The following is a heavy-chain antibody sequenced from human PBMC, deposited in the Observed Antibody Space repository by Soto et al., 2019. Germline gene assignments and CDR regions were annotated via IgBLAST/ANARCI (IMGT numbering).Heavy chain of an antibody. Sequence: QLQLQESGPGLVEPSETLSLTCTVSGGSISSNYYSWGWIRQPPGKGLEWIASFYYSGTTHYNPSLKSRITISVDTSKNQFSLKLTSVTAADTALYYCASGIQLRTRLDYWGQGSLVTVSS. CDR2: FYYSGTT. D-gene: IGHD5-18*01. J-gene: IGHJ4*02. CDR1: GGSISSNYYS. CDR3: ASGIQLRTRLDY. V-gene: IGHV4-39*01.